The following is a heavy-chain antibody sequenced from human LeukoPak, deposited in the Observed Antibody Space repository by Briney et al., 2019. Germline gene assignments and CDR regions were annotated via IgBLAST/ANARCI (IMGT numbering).Heavy chain of an antibody. CDR2: ISSSSSTI. Sequence: GGSLRLSCAASGLTISSYSMNWVRQAPGKGLQWVSYISSSSSTIYYADSVKGRFTISRDNAKNSLYLQMNSLRAEDTAVYYCARALWFGETFPAYWGQGTLVTVSS. CDR3: ARALWFGETFPAY. D-gene: IGHD3-10*01. CDR1: GLTISSYS. J-gene: IGHJ4*02. V-gene: IGHV3-48*01.